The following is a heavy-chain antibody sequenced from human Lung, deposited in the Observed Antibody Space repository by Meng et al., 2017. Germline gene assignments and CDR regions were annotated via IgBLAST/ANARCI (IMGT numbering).Heavy chain of an antibody. D-gene: IGHD6-19*01. J-gene: IGHJ3*02. CDR3: ARDPVAVAGATDAFDI. Sequence: QLHRQESGPGLVKPSETLSLTCTVSGGSISSSSYYWGWIRQPPGKGLEWIGSIYYSGSTYYNPSLKSRVTISVDTSKNQFSLKLSSVTAADTAVYYCARDPVAVAGATDAFDIWGQGTMVTVSS. V-gene: IGHV4-39*07. CDR2: IYYSGST. CDR1: GGSISSSSYY.